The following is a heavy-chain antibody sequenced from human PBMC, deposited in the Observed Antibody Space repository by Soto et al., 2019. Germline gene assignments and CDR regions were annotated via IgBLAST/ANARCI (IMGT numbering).Heavy chain of an antibody. CDR2: IIPILGIA. CDR3: ARSRDFDWSLDY. CDR1: GGTFSSYT. J-gene: IGHJ4*02. D-gene: IGHD3-9*01. Sequence: QVQLVQSGAEVKKPGSSVKVSCKASGGTFSSYTISWVRQAPGQGLEWMGRIIPILGIANYAQKFQGRVTITADKSTSTAYMELSSLRSEDTAVYYCARSRDFDWSLDYWGQGTLVTVSS. V-gene: IGHV1-69*02.